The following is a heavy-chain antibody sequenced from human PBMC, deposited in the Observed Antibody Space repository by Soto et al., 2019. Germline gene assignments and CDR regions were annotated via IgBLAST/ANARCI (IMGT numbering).Heavy chain of an antibody. Sequence: SETLSLTCTVSGGSISSYYWSWIRQPPGKGLEWIGYIYYSGSANYNPSLKSRVTISVDTSKNQFSPKLSSVTAADTAVYYCARSVERSSGYYFYYYYGMDVWGQGTTVTVSS. D-gene: IGHD3-22*01. CDR2: IYYSGSA. V-gene: IGHV4-59*08. CDR1: GGSISSYY. CDR3: ARSVERSSGYYFYYYYGMDV. J-gene: IGHJ6*02.